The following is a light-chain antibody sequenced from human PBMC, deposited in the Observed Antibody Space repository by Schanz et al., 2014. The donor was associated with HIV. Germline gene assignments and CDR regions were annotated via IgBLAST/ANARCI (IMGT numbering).Light chain of an antibody. V-gene: IGLV2-14*03. J-gene: IGLJ2*01. CDR1: SGDVGRYDY. Sequence: QSALTQPASVSGSLGQSITISCTGTSGDVGRYDYPSWYQTHPGQAPKLLIYDVTYRPSGISNRFSGSKSGYTASLTISGLQADDEADYYCSSYTTSSTLVFGGGTKLTVL. CDR2: DVT. CDR3: SSYTTSSTLV.